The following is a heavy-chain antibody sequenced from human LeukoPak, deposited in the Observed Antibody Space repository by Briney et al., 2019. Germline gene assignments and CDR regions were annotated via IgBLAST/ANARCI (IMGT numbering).Heavy chain of an antibody. CDR1: GGSFSGYY. D-gene: IGHD2-15*01. Sequence: SETLSLTCAVYGGSFSGYYWSWIRQPPGKGLEWIGEINHSGSTNHNPSLKSRVTISVDTSKNQFSLKLSSVTAADTAVYYCARGRYCSGGSCYRLDYWGQGTLVTVSS. V-gene: IGHV4-34*01. J-gene: IGHJ4*02. CDR3: ARGRYCSGGSCYRLDY. CDR2: INHSGST.